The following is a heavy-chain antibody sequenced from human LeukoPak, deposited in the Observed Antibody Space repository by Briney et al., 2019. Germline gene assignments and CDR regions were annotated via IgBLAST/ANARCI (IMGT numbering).Heavy chain of an antibody. CDR2: IYYSGST. V-gene: IGHV4-39*07. CDR1: GGSISSYY. CDR3: AREAVVAAKIANWFDP. D-gene: IGHD3-22*01. Sequence: PSETLSLTCTVSGGSISSYYWGWIRQPPGKGLEWIGSIYYSGSTYYNPSLKSRVTISVDTSKNQFSLKLSSVTAADTAVYYCAREAVVAAKIANWFDPWGQGTLVTVSS. J-gene: IGHJ5*02.